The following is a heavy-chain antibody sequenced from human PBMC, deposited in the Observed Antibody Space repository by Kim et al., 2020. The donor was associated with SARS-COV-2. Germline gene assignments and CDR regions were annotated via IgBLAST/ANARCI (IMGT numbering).Heavy chain of an antibody. CDR1: GYTFTGYY. CDR2: INPNSGGT. D-gene: IGHD2-15*01. Sequence: ASVKVSCKASGYTFTGYYMHWVRQAPGQGLEWMGWINPNSGGTNYAQKFQGRVTMTRDTSISTAYMELSRLRSDDTAVYYCAREPYCSGGSCYHGFDYWGQGTLVTVSS. J-gene: IGHJ4*02. V-gene: IGHV1-2*02. CDR3: AREPYCSGGSCYHGFDY.